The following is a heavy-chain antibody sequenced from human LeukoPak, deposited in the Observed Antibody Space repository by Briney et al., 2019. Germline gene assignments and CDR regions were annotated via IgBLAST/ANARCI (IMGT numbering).Heavy chain of an antibody. Sequence: SLRLSCTASGFTFGDYAMSWFRRAAGKGLEWVGFIRSKAYGGTTEYAASVKGRFTISRDDSKSIAYLQMNSLKTEDTAVYYCTRDRLHNYYDSSGHVDPPFDYWGQGTLVTASS. CDR1: GFTFGDYA. CDR3: TRDRLHNYYDSSGHVDPPFDY. V-gene: IGHV3-49*03. J-gene: IGHJ4*02. D-gene: IGHD3-22*01. CDR2: IRSKAYGGTT.